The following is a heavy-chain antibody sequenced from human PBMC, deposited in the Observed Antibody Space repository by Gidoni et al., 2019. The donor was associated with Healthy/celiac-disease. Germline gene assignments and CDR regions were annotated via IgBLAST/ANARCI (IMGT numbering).Heavy chain of an antibody. CDR2: IIPILGTA. V-gene: IGHV1-69*12. Sequence: QVQLVQSGAAVKKPGFSVKVSCKASGGTFSSYAISWVRQAPGQGLEWMGGIIPILGTANYAQKFQGRVTITADESTSTAYMELSSLRAEDTAVYYCARESYGDTRGFDYWGQGTLVTVSS. J-gene: IGHJ4*02. CDR1: GGTFSSYA. CDR3: ARESYGDTRGFDY. D-gene: IGHD4-17*01.